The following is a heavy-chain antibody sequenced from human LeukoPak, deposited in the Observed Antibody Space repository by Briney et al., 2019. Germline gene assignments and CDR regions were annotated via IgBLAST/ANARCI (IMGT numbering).Heavy chain of an antibody. CDR3: ARDFRSDFDY. Sequence: SETLSLTCTVSGYSISSGYYWGWIRQPPGKGLEWIGSIYHSGSTYYNPSLKSRVTISVDASKNQFSLKLSSVTAADTAVYYCARDFRSDFDYWGQGTLVTVSS. CDR1: GYSISSGYY. CDR2: IYHSGST. J-gene: IGHJ4*02. V-gene: IGHV4-38-2*02.